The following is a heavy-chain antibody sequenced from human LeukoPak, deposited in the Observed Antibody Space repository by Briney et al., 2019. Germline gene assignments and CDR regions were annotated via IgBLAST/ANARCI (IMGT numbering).Heavy chain of an antibody. CDR3: SRLGARHDAFDA. CDR2: IHYSEST. CDR1: GDSIRSYY. Sequence: SETLSLTCTVSGDSIRSYYWSWIRQPPGKGLEWIGNIHYSESTKSSSSLKSRVAITVDTSNNQFSLRGTALTAADTSFYYGSRLGARHDAFDAWGQGTLVTVSS. V-gene: IGHV4-59*12. J-gene: IGHJ3*01. D-gene: IGHD3-16*01.